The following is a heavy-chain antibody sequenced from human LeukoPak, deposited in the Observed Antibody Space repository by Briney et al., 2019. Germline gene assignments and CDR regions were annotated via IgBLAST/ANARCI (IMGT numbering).Heavy chain of an antibody. CDR1: GYSISSGYY. CDR2: IYHSGST. Sequence: SETLSLTCAVSGYSISSGYYWGWIRQPPGKGLEWIGSIYHSGSTYYNPSLKSRVTISVDTSKNQFSLKLSSMTAADTAVYYCARVSDSSGYHQGDWGQGTLVPVSS. V-gene: IGHV4-38-2*01. J-gene: IGHJ4*02. CDR3: ARVSDSSGYHQGD. D-gene: IGHD3-22*01.